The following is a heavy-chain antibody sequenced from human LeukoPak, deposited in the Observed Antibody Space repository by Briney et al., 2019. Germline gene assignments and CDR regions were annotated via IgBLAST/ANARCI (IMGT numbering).Heavy chain of an antibody. D-gene: IGHD3-9*01. Sequence: PSETLSLTCAVYGGFFSGYYWSWIRQPPGKGLEWIGEINHSGSTNYNPSLKSRVTISVDTSKNQFSLKLSSVTAADTAVYYCAREGLRYFDWLLPVHDAFDIWGQGTMVTVSS. CDR1: GGFFSGYY. CDR2: INHSGST. CDR3: AREGLRYFDWLLPVHDAFDI. V-gene: IGHV4-34*01. J-gene: IGHJ3*02.